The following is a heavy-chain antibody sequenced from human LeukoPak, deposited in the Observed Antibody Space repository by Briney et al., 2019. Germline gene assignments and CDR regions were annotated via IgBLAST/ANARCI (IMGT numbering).Heavy chain of an antibody. J-gene: IGHJ6*04. V-gene: IGHV1-18*01. Sequence: ASVKVSCKASGYTFSSYGISWVRQAPGHGLEWMGWISAYNVNTNSAQKLQGRVTMTTDTSTSTAYMELRSLRSDDTAVYYCARDYSGYDGMDLWGKGTTVTVSS. CDR1: GYTFSSYG. D-gene: IGHD1-26*01. CDR3: ARDYSGYDGMDL. CDR2: ISAYNVNT.